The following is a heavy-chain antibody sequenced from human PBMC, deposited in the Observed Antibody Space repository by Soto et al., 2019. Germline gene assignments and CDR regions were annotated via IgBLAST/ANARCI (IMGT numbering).Heavy chain of an antibody. CDR1: GGSISSGGYS. CDR3: ARVPGP. V-gene: IGHV4-30-2*01. CDR2: ISHSGST. D-gene: IGHD3-10*01. J-gene: IGHJ5*02. Sequence: QLQLQESGSGLVKPSQTMSRTCAGSGGSISSGGYSWRWLRQPPGKGLEWIGYISHSGSTYYNPSLKSRVTISVDRSKNQFSLKLSSVTAADTAVYYFARVPGPWCQGTLGTVSS.